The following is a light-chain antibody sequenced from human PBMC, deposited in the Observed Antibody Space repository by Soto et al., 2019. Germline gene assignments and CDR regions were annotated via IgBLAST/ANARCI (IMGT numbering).Light chain of an antibody. V-gene: IGKV3-20*01. CDR1: QSVSSSY. CDR2: GAS. J-gene: IGKJ5*01. CDR3: QQYHWAPDT. Sequence: EIVLAQSPGTLSLSPGEGATLSCRASQSVSSSYLAWYQQKPGQAPRLLIYGASTRATAVPDRFSGSGSGTDFTLTITSLQSDDFAMYYCQQYHWAPDTFGQGTRLEIK.